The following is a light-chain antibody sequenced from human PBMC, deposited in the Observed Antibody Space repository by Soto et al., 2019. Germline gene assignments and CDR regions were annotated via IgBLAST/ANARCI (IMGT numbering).Light chain of an antibody. V-gene: IGLV2-14*01. Sequence: QSALTQPASVSGSPGQSITISCTGTSSDVGGYNYVSWYQQHPGKAPKLMIYEVSNRPSGVSNRFSASKSGNTASLTISWLQAEDEADYYCSSYTSSSTVIFGGGTKLTVL. CDR3: SSYTSSSTVI. CDR2: EVS. CDR1: SSDVGGYNY. J-gene: IGLJ2*01.